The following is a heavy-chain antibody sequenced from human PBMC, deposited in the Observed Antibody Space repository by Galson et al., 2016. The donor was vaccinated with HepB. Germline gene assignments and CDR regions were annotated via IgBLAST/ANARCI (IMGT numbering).Heavy chain of an antibody. CDR2: IDPSGGST. J-gene: IGHJ6*02. CDR3: ARDLEGDCNGQECDYGMDV. CDR1: GYTFTRYY. D-gene: IGHD2-21*01. V-gene: IGHV1-46*01. Sequence: SVKVSCKASGYTFTRYYVHWVRQAPGQSLEWLGIIDPSGGSTDYAQTFRGRVTLTRDTSRSTVYMELTSLRPEDTAVYYCARDLEGDCNGQECDYGMDVWGRGTTVTVS.